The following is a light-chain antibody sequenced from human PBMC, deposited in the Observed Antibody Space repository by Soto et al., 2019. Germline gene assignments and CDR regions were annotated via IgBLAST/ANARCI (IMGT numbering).Light chain of an antibody. CDR2: GAS. J-gene: IGKJ3*01. Sequence: EIVLTQYPGTLSLSPGERATLSCRASQSVSSSYLAWYQQKPGQAPRLLIYGASGRATGIPERFSGSGSGTDFTLTISRLEPEDFAVYDWQQYGSSPLFTFGPGTKVDSK. V-gene: IGKV3-20*01. CDR1: QSVSSSY. CDR3: QQYGSSPLFT.